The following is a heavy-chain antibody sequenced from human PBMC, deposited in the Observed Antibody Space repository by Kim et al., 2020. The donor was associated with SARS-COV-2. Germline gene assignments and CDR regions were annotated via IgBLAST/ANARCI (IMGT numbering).Heavy chain of an antibody. Sequence: GGSLRLSCAASGFIFTNAWMSWVRQAPGQGLEWVGRVKSKADGGTTDYAAPVKGRFSISRDDSRDMLYLDMNSLRSEDTAMYYCTTVAGRESYAFDVWGQGTLVTVSS. J-gene: IGHJ3*01. V-gene: IGHV3-15*01. CDR3: TTVAGRESYAFDV. CDR2: VKSKADGGTT. CDR1: GFIFTNAW.